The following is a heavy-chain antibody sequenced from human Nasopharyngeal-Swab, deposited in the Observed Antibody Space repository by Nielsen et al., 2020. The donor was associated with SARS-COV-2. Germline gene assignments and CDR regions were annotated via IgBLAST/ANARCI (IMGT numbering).Heavy chain of an antibody. CDR2: IYYSGST. CDR3: ARGGNSNRRRWFDP. V-gene: IGHV4-31*03. CDR1: GGSISSGGYC. D-gene: IGHD6-13*01. Sequence: LRLSCTVSGGSISSGGYCWSWIRQHPGKGLEWIGYIYYSGSTYYNPSLKSRVTISVDTSKNQFSLKLSSVTAADTAVYYCARGGNSNRRRWFDPWGQGTLVTVSS. J-gene: IGHJ5*02.